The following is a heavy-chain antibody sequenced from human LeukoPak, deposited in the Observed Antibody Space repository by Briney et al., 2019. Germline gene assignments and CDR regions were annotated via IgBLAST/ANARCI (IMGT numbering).Heavy chain of an antibody. V-gene: IGHV3-23*01. Sequence: PGGSLRLSCAASGFTFSSYAMSWVRQAPGKGVEGVSAISGSGGSTYYADSVKGRFTISRDNSKNTLYLQMNSLRAEDTAVYYCAKVSSNYYGSGSFPRNWFDPWGQGTLVTVSS. D-gene: IGHD3-10*01. CDR2: ISGSGGST. CDR3: AKVSSNYYGSGSFPRNWFDP. CDR1: GFTFSSYA. J-gene: IGHJ5*02.